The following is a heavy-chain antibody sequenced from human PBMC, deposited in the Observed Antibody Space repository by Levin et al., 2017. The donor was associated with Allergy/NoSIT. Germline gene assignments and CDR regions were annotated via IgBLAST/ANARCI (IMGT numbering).Heavy chain of an antibody. V-gene: IGHV3-23*01. J-gene: IGHJ4*02. D-gene: IGHD3-16*01. CDR2: VGHDYRT. CDR1: GFTFSNFA. Sequence: GESLKISCTASGFTFSNFAMSWVRQAPGKGLEWVSAVGHDYRTYYADSVKGRFTISRDNSKNTVYLQMNSLRAEDTAMFYCARRALSYSYADWGQGTLVTVSS. CDR3: ARRALSYSYAD.